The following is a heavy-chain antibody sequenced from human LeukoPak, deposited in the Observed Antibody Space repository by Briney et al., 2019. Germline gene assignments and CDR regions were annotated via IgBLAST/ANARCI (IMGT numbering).Heavy chain of an antibody. Sequence: GGSLRLSCAGSGFTVSSSTMSWVRQAPGKGLEWVSNFYSDALDGITNYADSVKGRFTISRDNSQNTLYLQMNSLRAEDTAVYYCARDVGNFDYWGQGTLVTVSS. CDR2: FYSDALDGIT. J-gene: IGHJ4*02. V-gene: IGHV3-53*01. CDR3: ARDVGNFDY. CDR1: GFTVSSST.